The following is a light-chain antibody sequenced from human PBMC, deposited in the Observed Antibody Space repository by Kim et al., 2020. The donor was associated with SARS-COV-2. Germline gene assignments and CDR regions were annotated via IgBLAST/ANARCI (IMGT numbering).Light chain of an antibody. CDR3: QQYNSYRT. Sequence: LSASVGDRVTITCRASQSISSWLAWYQQKPGKAPKLLIYKASSLESGVPSRFSGSGSGTEFTLTISSLQPDDFATYYCQQYNSYRTFGQGTKLEIK. J-gene: IGKJ2*01. CDR2: KAS. CDR1: QSISSW. V-gene: IGKV1-5*03.